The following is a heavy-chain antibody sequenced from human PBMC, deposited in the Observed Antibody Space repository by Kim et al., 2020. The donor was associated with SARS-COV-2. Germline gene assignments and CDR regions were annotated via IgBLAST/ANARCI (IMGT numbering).Heavy chain of an antibody. V-gene: IGHV1-2*02. J-gene: IGHJ6*02. CDR3: ARERKEYYYYGMDV. Sequence: AQKFQGRVTMTRDTSISTSYVELGSLRSDDTAIYYCARERKEYYYYGMDVWGQGTTVTVSS.